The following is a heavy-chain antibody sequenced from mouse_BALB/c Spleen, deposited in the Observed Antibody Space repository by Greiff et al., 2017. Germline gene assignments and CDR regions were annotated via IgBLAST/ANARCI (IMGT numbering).Heavy chain of an antibody. CDR3: ARSLYYGNYVGAMDY. Sequence: EVQVVESGGGLVQPGGSRKLSCAASGFTFSSFGMHWVRQAPEKGLEWVAYISSGSSTIYYADTVKGRFTISRDNPKNTLFLQMTSLRSEDTAMYYCARSLYYGNYVGAMDYWGQGTSVTVSS. CDR1: GFTFSSFG. V-gene: IGHV5-17*02. J-gene: IGHJ4*01. CDR2: ISSGSSTI. D-gene: IGHD2-1*01.